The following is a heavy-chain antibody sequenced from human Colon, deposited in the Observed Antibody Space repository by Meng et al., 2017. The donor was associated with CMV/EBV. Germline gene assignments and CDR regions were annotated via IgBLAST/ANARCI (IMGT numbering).Heavy chain of an antibody. Sequence: GGSLRLSCATSGFTFSDHYMNWVRQAPGEGPEWVSTISGSDVNTYYSGSVMGRFTVSRDNSKNTLFLQMNSLRAEDTAVYFCATVSPTEFDYWGRGALVTVSS. CDR2: ISGSDVNT. J-gene: IGHJ4*02. V-gene: IGHV3-23*01. CDR3: ATVSPTEFDY. CDR1: GFTFSDHY.